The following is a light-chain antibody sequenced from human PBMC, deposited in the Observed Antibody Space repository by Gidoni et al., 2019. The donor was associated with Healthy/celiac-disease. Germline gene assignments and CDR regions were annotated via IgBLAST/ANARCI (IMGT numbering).Light chain of an antibody. J-gene: IGLJ2*01. CDR3: QSYDSSLSGLVV. V-gene: IGLV1-40*01. Sequence: QSVLTQPPFVSEAPGQRVTISCTGSSSNIVAGYDVHWYQQLPGTAPKLLIYGNSNRPSGVPDRFSSSKSGTSASLAITGLQAEDEADYYCQSYDSSLSGLVVFGGGTKLTVL. CDR1: SSNIVAGYD. CDR2: GNS.